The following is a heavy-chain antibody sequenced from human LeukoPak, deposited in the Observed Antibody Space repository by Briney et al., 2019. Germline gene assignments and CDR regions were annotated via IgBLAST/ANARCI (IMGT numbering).Heavy chain of an antibody. J-gene: IGHJ6*02. D-gene: IGHD1-14*01. CDR1: GYNFTSYG. V-gene: IGHV1-18*01. CDR3: ARAEPMRPQSPYGMDV. Sequence: GASVKVSCKASGYNFTSYGISWVRQAPGQGLEWMGWISAYNGNTNYAQRLQGRLTMTTDTSTSTAYMELRSLRSDDTAVYYCARAEPMRPQSPYGMDVWGQGTTVTVSS. CDR2: ISAYNGNT.